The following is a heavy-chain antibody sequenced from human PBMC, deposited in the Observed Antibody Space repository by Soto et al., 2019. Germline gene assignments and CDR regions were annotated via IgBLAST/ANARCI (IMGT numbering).Heavy chain of an antibody. Sequence: EVQLLESGGGLVQPGGSLRLSCAASGFVFNGYAMSWVRQAPGKGLEWVSGISAHGVDIYYADSVKGRFTISRDNSKDTLYLQMNSLRTEDTAVYYCAREDGGGPFDYWGQGTLLTFSS. CDR2: ISAHGVDI. V-gene: IGHV3-23*01. D-gene: IGHD2-15*01. J-gene: IGHJ4*02. CDR3: AREDGGGPFDY. CDR1: GFVFNGYA.